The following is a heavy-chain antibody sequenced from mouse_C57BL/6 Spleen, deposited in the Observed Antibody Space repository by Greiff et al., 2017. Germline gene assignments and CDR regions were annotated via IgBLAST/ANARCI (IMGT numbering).Heavy chain of an antibody. CDR1: GYTFTSYW. CDR2: IHPTASGT. D-gene: IGHD2-4*01. J-gene: IGHJ4*01. CDR3: AIPYDNDGALDY. V-gene: IGHV1-74*01. Sequence: QVQLQQPGAELVKPGASVKVSCKASGYTFTSYWMHWVKQRPGQGLEWIGRIHPTASGTTYNQKFKGKATLTVDKSSSTAYMQLSSLTSEDSAVYYCAIPYDNDGALDYWGQGTSVTVSA.